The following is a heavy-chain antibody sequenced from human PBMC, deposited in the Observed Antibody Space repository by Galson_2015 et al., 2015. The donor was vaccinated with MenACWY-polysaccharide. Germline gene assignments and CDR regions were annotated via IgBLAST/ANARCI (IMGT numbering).Heavy chain of an antibody. V-gene: IGHV3-33*08. CDR1: GFTFSNYG. J-gene: IGHJ4*02. CDR2: IWYDGSDK. D-gene: IGHD1-1*01. Sequence: SLRLSCAASGFTFSNYGMHWVRQAPGKGLEWVTVIWYDGSDKYYADSVKGRFTISRDNSKNTLYLQMNSLRAEDTAVYYCAAWRRTYCFDYWGQGTLVTVSS. CDR3: AAWRRTYCFDY.